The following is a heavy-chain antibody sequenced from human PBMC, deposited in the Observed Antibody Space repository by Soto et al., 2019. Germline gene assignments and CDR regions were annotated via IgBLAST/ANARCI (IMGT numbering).Heavy chain of an antibody. D-gene: IGHD6-6*01. V-gene: IGHV4-34*01. J-gene: IGHJ6*02. Sequence: SETLSLTCAAYGGSFSGYYWSWIRQPPGKGLEWIGEINHSGSTNYNPSLKSRVTISVDTSKNQFSLKLSSVTAADTAVYYCARWRYSSSSLLRDYGMDVWGQGTTVTVSS. CDR2: INHSGST. CDR3: ARWRYSSSSLLRDYGMDV. CDR1: GGSFSGYY.